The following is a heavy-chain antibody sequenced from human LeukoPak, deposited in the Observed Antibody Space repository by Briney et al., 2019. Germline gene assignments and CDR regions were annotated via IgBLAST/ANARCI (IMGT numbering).Heavy chain of an antibody. CDR2: ISSSRSYT. CDR1: GFTFSSYS. D-gene: IGHD7-27*01. Sequence: GGSLRLSCAASGFTFSSYSMNWVRQAPGKGLERVSSISSSRSYTYYADSVKGRFTISRDNAKNSLYLQMNSLRAEDTAVYYCARELGGYGMDVWGQGTTVTVSS. J-gene: IGHJ6*01. V-gene: IGHV3-21*01. CDR3: ARELGGYGMDV.